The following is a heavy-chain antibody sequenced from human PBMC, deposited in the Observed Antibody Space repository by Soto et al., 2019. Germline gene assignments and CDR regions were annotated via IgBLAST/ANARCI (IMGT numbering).Heavy chain of an antibody. D-gene: IGHD1-1*01. CDR3: ATRLASLRTDNRDL. CDR2: LSSSSRFT. CDR1: GFPFGDYY. Sequence: PWRSLRLPCEASGFPFGDYYMSGIRQSQERGREWLSFLSSSSRFTKYAGSVRGPFTISKDNAKNALYLQINSARPEDTAVYSWATRLASLRTDNRDLWRRRTMVTV. J-gene: IGHJ2*01. V-gene: IGHV3-11*06.